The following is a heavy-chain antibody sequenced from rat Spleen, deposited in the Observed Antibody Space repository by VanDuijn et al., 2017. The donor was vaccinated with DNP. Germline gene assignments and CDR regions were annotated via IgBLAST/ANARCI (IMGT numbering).Heavy chain of an antibody. V-gene: IGHV3-1*01. Sequence: EVQLQKSGPGLVKPSQSLSLTCSVTDYSITNNYWGWIRKFPGNEMEWIGHINYSGRNSYNPSLKSRISITRDTSKNQFFLQVNSVTTEDTATYYCARWTRYFDNWCQGVMVTVSS. J-gene: IGHJ2*01. D-gene: IGHD1-7*01. CDR3: ARWTRYFDN. CDR1: DYSITNNY. CDR2: INYSGRN.